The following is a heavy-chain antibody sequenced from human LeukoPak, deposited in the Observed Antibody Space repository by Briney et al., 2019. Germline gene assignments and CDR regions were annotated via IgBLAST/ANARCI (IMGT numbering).Heavy chain of an antibody. CDR3: TTGGRTCSSTSCHTPS. CDR2: IKSKTDGGTT. Sequence: PGGSLRLSCAASGFTFSNAWMSWVRQAPGKGLEWVGRIKSKTDGGTTDYAAPVKGRFTISRDDSKNTLYLQMNSLKTDDTAVYYCTTGGRTCSSTSCHTPSWGQGTLVTVSS. CDR1: GFTFSNAW. V-gene: IGHV3-15*01. J-gene: IGHJ4*02. D-gene: IGHD2-2*02.